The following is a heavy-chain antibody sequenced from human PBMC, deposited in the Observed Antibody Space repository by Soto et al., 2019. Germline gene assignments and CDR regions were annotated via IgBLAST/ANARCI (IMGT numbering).Heavy chain of an antibody. J-gene: IGHJ5*02. CDR1: GGFVNSGGYY. D-gene: IGHD2-15*01. Sequence: LSLTCTVSGGFVNSGGYYWSWIRQHPGRGLECIGSIYYSGSAYYNPSLKSRVTISVDTSKNQFSLRLSSVTAADTAMYYCARAVGYCSGGTCNPPGNWFVPWGQGTLVTVSS. CDR3: ARAVGYCSGGTCNPPGNWFVP. V-gene: IGHV4-31*03. CDR2: IYYSGSA.